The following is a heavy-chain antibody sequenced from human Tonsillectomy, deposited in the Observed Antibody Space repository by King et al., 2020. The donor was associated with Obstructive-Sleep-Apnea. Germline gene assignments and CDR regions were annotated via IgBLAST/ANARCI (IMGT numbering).Heavy chain of an antibody. V-gene: IGHV4-39*01. Sequence: QLQESGPGLVKPSETLSLTCTVSGGSLSSSSYYWGWIRQPPGKGLEWIGSIYYHGSIYNNPSLKSRLTISVDTSKNQFSLKLGSVTAADTALYYCATHTTAWRPVDSWGQGTLVTVSS. CDR1: GGSLSSSSYY. CDR2: IYYHGSI. D-gene: IGHD1-26*01. J-gene: IGHJ4*02. CDR3: ATHTTAWRPVDS.